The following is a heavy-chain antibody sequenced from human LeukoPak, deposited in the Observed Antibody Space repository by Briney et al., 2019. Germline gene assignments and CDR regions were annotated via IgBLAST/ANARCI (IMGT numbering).Heavy chain of an antibody. CDR1: GGSFSGYY. D-gene: IGHD6-19*01. CDR2: INHSGST. J-gene: IGHJ4*02. Sequence: SETLSLTCAVYGGSFSGYYWSWIRQPPGKGLEWIGEINHSGSTNYNPSLKSRVAISVDTSKNQFSLKLSSVTAADTAVYYCVKSGGYGLIDYWGQGTLVTVSS. V-gene: IGHV4-34*01. CDR3: VKSGGYGLIDY.